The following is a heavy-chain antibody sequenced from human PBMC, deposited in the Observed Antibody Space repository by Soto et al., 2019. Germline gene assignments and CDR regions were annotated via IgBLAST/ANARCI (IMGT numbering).Heavy chain of an antibody. CDR3: ARRRGYDPNYYYYGMDV. Sequence: SVKVSCKASGGTFSSYAISWVRQAPGQGLEWMGGIIPIFGTANYAQKFQGRVTITADESTSTAYMELSSLRSEDTAVYYCARRRGYDPNYYYYGMDVWGQGTTVTVSS. CDR2: IIPIFGTA. CDR1: GGTFSSYA. D-gene: IGHD5-12*01. V-gene: IGHV1-69*13. J-gene: IGHJ6*02.